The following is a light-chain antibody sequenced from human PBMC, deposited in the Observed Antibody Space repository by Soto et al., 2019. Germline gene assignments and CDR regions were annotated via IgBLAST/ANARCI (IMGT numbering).Light chain of an antibody. Sequence: DIQMTRSPSTLSASVGDRVTITCRASQSISSWLSWYQQKPGKAPKLLIYKASSLESGVPSRFSGSGSGTEFTLTISSLQPDDFATYYCQQYNSYSPTVTFGPGTKVDIK. CDR2: KAS. CDR1: QSISSW. J-gene: IGKJ3*01. V-gene: IGKV1-5*03. CDR3: QQYNSYSPTVT.